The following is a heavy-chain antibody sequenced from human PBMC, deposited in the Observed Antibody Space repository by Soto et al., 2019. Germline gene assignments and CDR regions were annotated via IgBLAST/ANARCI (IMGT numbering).Heavy chain of an antibody. Sequence: TLSLTCTVSGGSISTGGYYWSWIRQHPGKGLEWIGYIYYSGGSSYNLSLKGRLTISVDTSKNQFSLKLSSVTAADTAVYYCASTRDYFDYWGQGILVTVSS. CDR3: ASTRDYFDY. V-gene: IGHV4-31*03. J-gene: IGHJ4*02. CDR2: IYYSGGS. D-gene: IGHD1-1*01. CDR1: GGSISTGGYY.